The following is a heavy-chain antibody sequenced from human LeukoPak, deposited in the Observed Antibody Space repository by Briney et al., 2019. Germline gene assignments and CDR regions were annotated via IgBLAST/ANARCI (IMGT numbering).Heavy chain of an antibody. D-gene: IGHD4-23*01. J-gene: IGHJ6*02. CDR3: ARDPMYNGGNSGAFDF. Sequence: PGESLRLSCAASGFIFSDHFMTWIRQAPGKGPEWISYISGSGATYYADSVRGRFTISRDNAQNSLWLHMNSLRAEDTAVYYCARDPMYNGGNSGAFDFWGQGTTVTVSS. V-gene: IGHV3-11*01. CDR2: ISGSGAT. CDR1: GFIFSDHF.